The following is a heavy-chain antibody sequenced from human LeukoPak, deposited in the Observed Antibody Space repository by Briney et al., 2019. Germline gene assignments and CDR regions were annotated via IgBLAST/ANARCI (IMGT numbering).Heavy chain of an antibody. J-gene: IGHJ5*02. CDR3: ARDSYMAAADTWFDP. Sequence: ASVKVSCKASGYTFTNYAIHWVRRAPGQRLEWMGWINSGYSNTKYSQKFQGRVTITSDTSASTAYVEVRSLTSEDTAIYYCARDSYMAAADTWFDPWGQGTLVTVSS. D-gene: IGHD6-13*01. CDR2: INSGYSNT. CDR1: GYTFTNYA. V-gene: IGHV1-3*01.